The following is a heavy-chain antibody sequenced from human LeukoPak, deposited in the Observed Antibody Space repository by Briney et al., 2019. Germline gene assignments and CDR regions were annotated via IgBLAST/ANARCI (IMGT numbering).Heavy chain of an antibody. CDR2: IYYSGST. J-gene: IGHJ5*02. CDR3: SSSGWYNWFDP. D-gene: IGHD6-19*01. Sequence: SETLSLTCRVSGGSISSYHWSWIRQPPGRGLEWIGYIYYSGSTNYNPSLKSRVTISVDTSKNQFSLKLSSVTAADTAVYYCSSSGWYNWFDPWGQGTLVTVSS. CDR1: GGSISSYH. V-gene: IGHV4-59*01.